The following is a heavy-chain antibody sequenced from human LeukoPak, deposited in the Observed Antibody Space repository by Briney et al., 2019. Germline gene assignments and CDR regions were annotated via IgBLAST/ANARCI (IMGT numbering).Heavy chain of an antibody. CDR1: GYTFNAYF. CDR2: INPNTGAT. V-gene: IGHV1-2*02. J-gene: IGHJ3*02. CDR3: ASSPGITGTTWAFDI. Sequence: GASVKVSCKASGYTFNAYFMYWVRQAPGQGLEWMGWINPNTGATNYAQKFQGRVTLTRDTSITTVYMELSRLRSDDTAVYYCASSPGITGTTWAFDIWGQGTMVTVSS. D-gene: IGHD1-20*01.